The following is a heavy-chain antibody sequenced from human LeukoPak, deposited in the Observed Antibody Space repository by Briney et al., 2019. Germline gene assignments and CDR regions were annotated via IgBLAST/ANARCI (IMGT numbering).Heavy chain of an antibody. CDR2: ISGSGGST. V-gene: IGHV3-23*01. Sequence: GGSLRLSGAASGFTFSSYAMSWFRQAPGKGLEWGSGISGSGGSTYYADSVKGRFTISRDNSKNTLYLQMNSLRAEDTALYYCAKQYDFWIWGQGTLVTVSS. D-gene: IGHD3-3*01. CDR3: AKQYDFWI. J-gene: IGHJ4*02. CDR1: GFTFSSYA.